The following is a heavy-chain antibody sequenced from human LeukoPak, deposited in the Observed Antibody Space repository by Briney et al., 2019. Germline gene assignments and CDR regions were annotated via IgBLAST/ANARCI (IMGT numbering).Heavy chain of an antibody. D-gene: IGHD3-10*01. CDR3: ARAHTYYYGSGSYDYFDY. CDR2: IKQDGSEK. J-gene: IGHJ4*02. CDR1: GFTFSSYW. Sequence: GGSLRLSCAASGFTFSSYWMSWVRQAPGKALGGVANIKQDGSEKYYVDSVKGRFTISRDNAKNSLYLQMNSLRAEDTAVYYCARAHTYYYGSGSYDYFDYWGQGTLVTVSS. V-gene: IGHV3-7*03.